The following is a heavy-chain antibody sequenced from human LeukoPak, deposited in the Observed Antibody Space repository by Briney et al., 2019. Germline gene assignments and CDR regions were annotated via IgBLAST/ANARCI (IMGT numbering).Heavy chain of an antibody. V-gene: IGHV3-30*02. D-gene: IGHD6-19*01. Sequence: GGSLRLSCAPSGFTFTIYGMHCVRQAPGKGLEWGAFIRHDESVRYYAASVKGRFTISRDNSKNTLSLQMNSLRPEDTAVYYCAKGPSQGATWLGDYWGQGILVTVSS. CDR3: AKGPSQGATWLGDY. CDR1: GFTFTIYG. J-gene: IGHJ4*02. CDR2: IRHDESVR.